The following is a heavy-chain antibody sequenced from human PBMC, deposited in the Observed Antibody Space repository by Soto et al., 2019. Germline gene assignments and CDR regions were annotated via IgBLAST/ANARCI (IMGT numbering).Heavy chain of an antibody. V-gene: IGHV4-59*08. CDR1: GVSISSYY. J-gene: IGHJ4*02. Sequence: SETLSLTCTVSGVSISSYYWSWIRQPPGKGLEWIGYIYYSGSTNYNPSLKSRVTISVDTSKNQFSLKLSSVTAADTAVYYCARHRGWLQFGYFDYWGQGTLVTVSS. D-gene: IGHD5-12*01. CDR3: ARHRGWLQFGYFDY. CDR2: IYYSGST.